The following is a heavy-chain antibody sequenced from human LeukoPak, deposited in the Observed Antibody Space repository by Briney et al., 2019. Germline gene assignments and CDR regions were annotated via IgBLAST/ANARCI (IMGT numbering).Heavy chain of an antibody. CDR1: GGAISRYY. CDR3: ARDFGDYGDLLGINWFDP. Sequence: SETLALTCTVSGGAISRYYWSWIRQPAGKGLEWIGRIYTSGSTNYNPSLKSRVTISVDTSKNQFSLKLSSVTAADTAVYYCARDFGDYGDLLGINWFDPWGQGTLVTVSS. CDR2: IYTSGST. D-gene: IGHD4-17*01. J-gene: IGHJ5*02. V-gene: IGHV4-4*07.